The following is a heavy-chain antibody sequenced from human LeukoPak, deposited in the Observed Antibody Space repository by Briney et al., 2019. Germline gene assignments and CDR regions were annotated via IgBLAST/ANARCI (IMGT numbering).Heavy chain of an antibody. Sequence: GGSLRLSCAASGFSFSTSPMSWVRQPPGKGLEWVSAMNNGPGATFYRDSVRGRFTIARDDSKSTLYLQMNSLRAEATGTYYCAKTHYDLLDVWGQGTTVTVSS. V-gene: IGHV3-23*01. CDR1: GFSFSTSP. D-gene: IGHD5-12*01. CDR3: AKTHYDLLDV. CDR2: MNNGPGAT. J-gene: IGHJ6*02.